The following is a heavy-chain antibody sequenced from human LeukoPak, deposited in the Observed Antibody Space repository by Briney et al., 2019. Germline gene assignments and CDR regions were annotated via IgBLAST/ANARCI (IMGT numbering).Heavy chain of an antibody. J-gene: IGHJ5*02. V-gene: IGHV4-61*08. CDR2: IYYSGSA. D-gene: IGHD2-15*01. CDR3: ARDSSCSGGTCYDT. CDR1: GGSLNSGGNY. Sequence: SETLSLTCTVSGGSLNSGGNYWSWIRQPPGKGLQWIAYIYYSGSANYNPSLKSRVTISIDTSKNQFSLKLSSVTAGDTAVYYCARDSSCSGGTCYDTWGQGTLVTVSS.